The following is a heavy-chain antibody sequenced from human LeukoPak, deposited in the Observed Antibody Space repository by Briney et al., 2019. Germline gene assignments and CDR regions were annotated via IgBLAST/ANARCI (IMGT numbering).Heavy chain of an antibody. J-gene: IGHJ4*02. V-gene: IGHV4-34*01. CDR1: GGSFSGYY. D-gene: IGHD3-10*01. CDR2: INHSGST. Sequence: SETLSLTCAVYGGSFSGYYWSWIRQPPGKGLEWIGEINHSGSTNYNPSLKSRVTISVDTSKNQFSLKLSSVTAADTAVYYCARGRRGVINHHFDYWGQGTLVTVSS. CDR3: ARGRRGVINHHFDY.